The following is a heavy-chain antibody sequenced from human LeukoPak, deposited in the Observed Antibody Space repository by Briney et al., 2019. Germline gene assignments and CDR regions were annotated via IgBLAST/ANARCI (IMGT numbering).Heavy chain of an antibody. V-gene: IGHV1-2*04. D-gene: IGHD1-26*01. CDR2: INPNSGGT. J-gene: IGHJ3*02. CDR3: ARVKVSVGALLKDAFDI. Sequence: ASVKVSCKASGYTFTGYYMHWVRQAPGQGLEWMGWINPNSGGTNYAQKFQGWVTMTRDTSISTAYMELSRLRSDDTAVYYCARVKVSVGALLKDAFDIWGQGTMVTVSS. CDR1: GYTFTGYY.